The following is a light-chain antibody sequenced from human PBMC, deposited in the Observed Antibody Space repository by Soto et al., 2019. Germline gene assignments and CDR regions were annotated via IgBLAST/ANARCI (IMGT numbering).Light chain of an antibody. CDR1: SSGVGSYNL. CDR2: EGG. J-gene: IGLJ1*01. Sequence: QSVLTHPASASASPVQSITISCPGPSSGVGSYNLVSLYQQHPGKAPKPLTYEGGRRPPGASDRFSGSKSDNTASPTISGLQAEDEADYYWCSYAGGNTFSVFGTGTKVNV. V-gene: IGLV2-23*01. CDR3: CSYAGGNTFSV.